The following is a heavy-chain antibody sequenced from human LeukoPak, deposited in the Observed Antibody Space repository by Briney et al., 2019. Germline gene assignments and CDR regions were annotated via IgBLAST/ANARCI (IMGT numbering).Heavy chain of an antibody. Sequence: PSEALSLTCAVYGGSFSGYYWSWIRQPPGKGLEWIGEINHSGSTNYNPSLKGRVTISVDTSKNQFSLKLSSVTAADTAVYYCARETGATIYYYYYMDVWGKGTTVTVSS. D-gene: IGHD1-26*01. CDR3: ARETGATIYYYYYMDV. J-gene: IGHJ6*03. V-gene: IGHV4-34*01. CDR2: INHSGST. CDR1: GGSFSGYY.